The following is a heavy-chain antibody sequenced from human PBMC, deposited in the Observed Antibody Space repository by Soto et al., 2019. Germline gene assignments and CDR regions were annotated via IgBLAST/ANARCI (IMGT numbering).Heavy chain of an antibody. CDR1: GYTFTTYG. CDR2: INTYNGNT. D-gene: IGHD1-26*01. CDR3: ARNTGSYYDHPRYFAY. Sequence: ASVKVSCKASGYTFTTYGISWVRQAPGQGLEWMAWINTYNGNTNYAQKVQGRVTVTTDTSTSTAYMELRSLRSDDTAVYYCARNTGSYYDHPRYFAYWGQGTLVTVSS. J-gene: IGHJ4*02. V-gene: IGHV1-18*01.